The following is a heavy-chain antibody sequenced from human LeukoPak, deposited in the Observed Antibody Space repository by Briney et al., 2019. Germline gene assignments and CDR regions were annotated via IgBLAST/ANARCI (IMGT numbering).Heavy chain of an antibody. V-gene: IGHV1-46*01. J-gene: IGHJ4*02. Sequence: ASVTVSCTPSVYSFTAFYMHWVRQAPGQGLEWMGIINPSGGSTSYAHKFQGRVTMTRDTSTSTVYVELSSLRSADTAVYYCARDGKPGIAVAGRGAPYYFDYWGQGTLVTVSS. CDR3: ARDGKPGIAVAGRGAPYYFDY. CDR2: INPSGGST. D-gene: IGHD6-19*01. CDR1: VYSFTAFY.